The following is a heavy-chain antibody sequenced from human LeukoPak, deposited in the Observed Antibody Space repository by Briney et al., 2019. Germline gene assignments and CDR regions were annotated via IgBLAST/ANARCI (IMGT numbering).Heavy chain of an antibody. CDR1: GGSIRNSSFY. CDR2: IYSTGTT. Sequence: SETLSLTCAVSGGSIRNSSFYWGWIRQPPGKGLEWIASIYSTGTTYYNPFIKSRITIFVDTSKNQVSLKLRSVTAADTAVYYCARDTYGDYAYDYWGQGTLVTVSS. CDR3: ARDTYGDYAYDY. D-gene: IGHD4-17*01. V-gene: IGHV4-39*02. J-gene: IGHJ4*02.